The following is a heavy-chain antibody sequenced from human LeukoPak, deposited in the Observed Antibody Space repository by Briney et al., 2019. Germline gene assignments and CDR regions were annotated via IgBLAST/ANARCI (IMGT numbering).Heavy chain of an antibody. D-gene: IGHD3-10*01. CDR1: GFTFSSYG. CDR2: ISGSGGST. V-gene: IGHV3-23*01. J-gene: IGHJ6*02. CDR3: AKGRGDYYYYGMDV. Sequence: PGRSLRLSCAASGFTFSSYGMHWVRQAPGKGLEWVSAISGSGGSTYYADSVKGRFTISRDNSENTLYLQMNSLRAEDTAVYYCAKGRGDYYYYGMDVWGQGTTVTVSS.